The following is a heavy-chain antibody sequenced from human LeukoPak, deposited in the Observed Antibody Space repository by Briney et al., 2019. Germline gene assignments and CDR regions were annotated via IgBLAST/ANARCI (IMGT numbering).Heavy chain of an antibody. V-gene: IGHV1-69*13. CDR3: ARSYCSSTSCYRWTYYYYGMDV. J-gene: IGHJ6*02. CDR1: GGTFSSYA. D-gene: IGHD2-2*01. CDR2: IIPIFGTA. Sequence: ASVKVSCKASGGTFSSYAISWVRQAPGQGLEWMGGIIPIFGTANYAQKFQGRVTITADESTSTAYMELSSLRSEDTAVYYCARSYCSSTSCYRWTYYYYGMDVWGQRTTVTVSS.